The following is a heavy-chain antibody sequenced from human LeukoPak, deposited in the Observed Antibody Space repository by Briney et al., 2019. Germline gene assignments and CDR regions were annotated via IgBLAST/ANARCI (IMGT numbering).Heavy chain of an antibody. CDR3: TRCSTGTRLYYFDY. J-gene: IGHJ4*02. CDR2: SRNKANSYTT. V-gene: IGHV3-72*01. D-gene: IGHD1/OR15-1a*01. CDR1: GFTFSDRY. Sequence: PGGSLRLSCTASGFTFSDRYIDWVRQAPGKGLEWVGRSRNKANSYTTEYAASVKGRFTILRDESKNLLYLQMNSLTTEDTAVYYCTRCSTGTRLYYFDYWGQGTLVTVSS.